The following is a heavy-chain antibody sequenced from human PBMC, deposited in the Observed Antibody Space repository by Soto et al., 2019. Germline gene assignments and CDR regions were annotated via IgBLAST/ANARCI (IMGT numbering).Heavy chain of an antibody. Sequence: EVQLVESGGGLVQPGGSLRLSCAASGFTFSNYAMHWVRQAPGKGLEYVSAISSDGGTTYYADSVKGRFTISRDNSKNTLDLQMGSLRDEDMAVYFCARADVVTTLFTKHYFFDYWGQGTLLTVSS. V-gene: IGHV3-64*07. CDR2: ISSDGGTT. J-gene: IGHJ4*02. CDR3: ARADVVTTLFTKHYFFDY. CDR1: GFTFSNYA. D-gene: IGHD5-12*01.